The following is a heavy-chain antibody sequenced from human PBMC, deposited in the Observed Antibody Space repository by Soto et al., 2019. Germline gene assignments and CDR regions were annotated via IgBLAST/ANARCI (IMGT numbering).Heavy chain of an antibody. CDR1: GFTVSSNY. CDR3: ARYQGYSHY. V-gene: IGHV3-66*01. D-gene: IGHD5-18*01. Sequence: EVQLVESGGGLVQPGGSLRLCCAASGFTVSSNYISWVRKAPGKGLEWVSVIYSGGSTYYADCVKGRFTISRDNSKNTLYLQMNSLRAEDTAVYYCARYQGYSHYWGQGTLVTVSS. CDR2: IYSGGST. J-gene: IGHJ4*02.